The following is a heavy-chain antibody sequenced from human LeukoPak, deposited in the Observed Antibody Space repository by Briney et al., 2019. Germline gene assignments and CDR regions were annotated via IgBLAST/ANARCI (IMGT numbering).Heavy chain of an antibody. CDR1: GYTFTGYY. V-gene: IGHV1-2*02. Sequence: WASVKVSCKASGYTFTGYYMHWVRQAPGQGLEWMGWINPNSGGTNYAQKFQGRVTMTRDTSISTAYMDLSRLRSDDTAVYYCARFGSAHFGYSRSLGSDYWGQGTLVTVSS. CDR2: INPNSGGT. J-gene: IGHJ4*02. CDR3: ARFGSAHFGYSRSLGSDY. D-gene: IGHD6-6*01.